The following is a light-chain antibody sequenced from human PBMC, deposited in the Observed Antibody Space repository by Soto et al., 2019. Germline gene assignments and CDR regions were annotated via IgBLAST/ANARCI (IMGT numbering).Light chain of an antibody. CDR2: DAS. J-gene: IGKJ5*01. Sequence: DIHLTQSPATLSAYVGGSVPIGCRASQNIRNLLAWYQQKPGKAPKPLIYDASTLKTGVPSRFSGSGSGSEFNFTITGLQPDDFATYFCQQYNTYATFGQGTRLEI. CDR3: QQYNTYAT. CDR1: QNIRNL. V-gene: IGKV1-5*01.